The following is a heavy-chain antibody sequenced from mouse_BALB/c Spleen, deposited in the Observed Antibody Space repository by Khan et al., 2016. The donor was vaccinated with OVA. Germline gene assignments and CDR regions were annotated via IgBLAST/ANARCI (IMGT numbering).Heavy chain of an antibody. CDR1: GYTFTSFW. Sequence: QVQLQQPGAELVRPGASVKLSCKASGYTFTSFWMNWVKLRPGQSLEWIGMIDPSDNKTHYNQMFKDKATLTVDKSSNTAYMQLSSLTSEDSAVYFCARGGDGTSFAFWGQGTLVTVSP. V-gene: IGHV1-61*01. CDR2: IDPSDNKT. CDR3: ARGGDGTSFAF. D-gene: IGHD2-3*01. J-gene: IGHJ3*01.